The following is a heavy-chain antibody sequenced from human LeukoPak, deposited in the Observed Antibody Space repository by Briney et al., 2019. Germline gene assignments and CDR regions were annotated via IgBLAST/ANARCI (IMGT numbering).Heavy chain of an antibody. Sequence: GASVKVSCKASGYTFTSYGISWVRQAPGQGLEWMGWISVYNGNTNYAQKLQGRVTMTTDTSTSTAYMELRSLRSDDTAVYYCARGATVTTLYGYYYYYMDVWGKGTTVTVSS. V-gene: IGHV1-18*01. CDR3: ARGATVTTLYGYYYYYMDV. J-gene: IGHJ6*03. CDR1: GYTFTSYG. D-gene: IGHD4-17*01. CDR2: ISVYNGNT.